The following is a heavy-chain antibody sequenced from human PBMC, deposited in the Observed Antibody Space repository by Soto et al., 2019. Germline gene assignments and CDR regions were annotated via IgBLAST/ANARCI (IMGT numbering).Heavy chain of an antibody. CDR2: ISATGTTT. CDR3: ATYSSPFDY. D-gene: IGHD6-13*01. Sequence: EVQLMESGGGLVQPGGSLRLSCAASEFSFSSYALNWVRQAPGKGLEWVSAISATGTTTYYADSVKGRFTISRDNSKRTLFLPMDSLSPEDTAVYYCATYSSPFDYRGQGTLVNVSS. J-gene: IGHJ4*02. V-gene: IGHV3-23*01. CDR1: EFSFSSYA.